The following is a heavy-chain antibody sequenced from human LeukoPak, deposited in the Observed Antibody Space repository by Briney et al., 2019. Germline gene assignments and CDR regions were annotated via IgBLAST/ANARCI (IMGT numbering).Heavy chain of an antibody. J-gene: IGHJ5*02. CDR3: AKVSPPFERAVAGIGNWFDP. CDR2: ISYDGSNK. D-gene: IGHD6-19*01. CDR1: GFTFSSYG. V-gene: IGHV3-30*18. Sequence: GGSLRLSCAASGFTFSSYGMHWVRQAPGKGLEWVAVISYDGSNKYYADSVKGRFTISRDNSKNTLYLQMNSLRAEDTAVYYCAKVSPPFERAVAGIGNWFDPWGQGTLVTVSS.